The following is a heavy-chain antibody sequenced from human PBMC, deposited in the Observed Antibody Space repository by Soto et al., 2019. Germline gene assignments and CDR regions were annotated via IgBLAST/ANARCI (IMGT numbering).Heavy chain of an antibody. V-gene: IGHV4-59*01. CDR3: ARVRVXGGIFGVAPPYYFDS. D-gene: IGHD3-3*01. CDR1: SGSSSGYY. CDR2: IYYSGST. Sequence: SEIQSLTCTVASGSSSGYYWSCILKPPGNGLEWVGYIYYSGSTNYNPSLKSRVTISVDTSKNQFSLKLSSVTAADTAVYYCARVRVXGGIFGVAPPYYFDSWGQGTLVTVSS. J-gene: IGHJ4*02.